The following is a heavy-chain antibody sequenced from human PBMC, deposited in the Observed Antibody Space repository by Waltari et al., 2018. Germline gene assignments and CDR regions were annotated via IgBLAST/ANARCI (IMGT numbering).Heavy chain of an antibody. Sequence: QGQLQQWGAGLLKPSETLSFTCTVPGGSFNDYFWSWNRQAPGKGLEWIGESPHSGYTNSNPSRKSRVSISVDTSKRECSLKMTSVTAADTAMYYCARGLIYCSSGSCVGYWGQGTLVTVSS. CDR1: GGSFNDYF. V-gene: IGHV4-34*01. J-gene: IGHJ4*02. CDR3: ARGLIYCSSGSCVGY. D-gene: IGHD2-15*01. CDR2: SPHSGYT.